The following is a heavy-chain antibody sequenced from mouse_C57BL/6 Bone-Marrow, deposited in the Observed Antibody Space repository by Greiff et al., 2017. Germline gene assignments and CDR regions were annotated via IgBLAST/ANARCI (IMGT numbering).Heavy chain of an antibody. V-gene: IGHV2-6*01. Sequence: VKVVESGPGLVAPSQSLSITCTVSGFSLTSYGVDWVRQSPGKGLEWLGVIWGVGRTNYNSALKSRLSISKDNSKSQVFLKMNSLQTDDTAMYYCASPRYGRGFAYWGQGTLVTVSA. CDR1: GFSLTSYG. J-gene: IGHJ3*01. CDR3: ASPRYGRGFAY. D-gene: IGHD1-1*01. CDR2: IWGVGRT.